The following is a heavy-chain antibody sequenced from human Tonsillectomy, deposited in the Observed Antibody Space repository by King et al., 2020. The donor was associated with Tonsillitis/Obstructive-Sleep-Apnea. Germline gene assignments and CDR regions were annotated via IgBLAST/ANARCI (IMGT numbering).Heavy chain of an antibody. Sequence: QLQESGPGLVKPSETLSLTCTVSGGSISSYYWSWIRQPPGKGLEWIGYIYYSGSTNYNPSLKSRVTISVDTSTNQFSLKLSSVTAADTAVYYCAREYSSGWYSDAFDIWGQGTMVTVSS. J-gene: IGHJ3*02. CDR1: GGSISSYY. V-gene: IGHV4-59*01. D-gene: IGHD6-19*01. CDR3: AREYSSGWYSDAFDI. CDR2: IYYSGST.